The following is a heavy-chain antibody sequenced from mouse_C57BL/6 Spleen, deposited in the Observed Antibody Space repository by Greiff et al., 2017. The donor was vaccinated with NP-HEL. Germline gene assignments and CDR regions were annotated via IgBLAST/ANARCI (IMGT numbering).Heavy chain of an antibody. Sequence: VQLQQSGAELARPGASVKLSCKASGYTFTSYGISWVKQRTGQGLEWIGEIYPRSGNTYYNEKFKGKATLTADKSSSTAYMELRSLTSEDSAVYFCAREAGYPAYWGQGTLVTVSA. CDR1: GYTFTSYG. V-gene: IGHV1-81*01. CDR2: IYPRSGNT. J-gene: IGHJ3*01. CDR3: AREAGYPAY.